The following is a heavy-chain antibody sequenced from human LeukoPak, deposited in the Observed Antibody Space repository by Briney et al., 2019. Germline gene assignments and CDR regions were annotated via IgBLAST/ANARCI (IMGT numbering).Heavy chain of an antibody. J-gene: IGHJ6*03. CDR3: ARDLAVLGVVFTSYMDV. V-gene: IGHV1-18*01. Sequence: ASVKVSCTASVYSFITHGITWVRQAPGQGLQWVGWISTYTGNAHYAQRLQDRVTLSKDTATTTAYLEVRNLRSDDTAVYYCARDLAVLGVVFTSYMDVWGKGTPVIVSS. CDR2: ISTYTGNA. D-gene: IGHD3-3*01. CDR1: VYSFITHG.